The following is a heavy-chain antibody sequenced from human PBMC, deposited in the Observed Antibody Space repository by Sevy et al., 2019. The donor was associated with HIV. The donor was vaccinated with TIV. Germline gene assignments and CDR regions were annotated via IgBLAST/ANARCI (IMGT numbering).Heavy chain of an antibody. V-gene: IGHV3-43*01. D-gene: IGHD3-22*01. Sequence: GGSLRLSCAASGFTFDDYTMHWVRQAPGKGLEWVSLISWDGGSTYYADSVKGRFTISRDNSKNSLYLQMNSLRTEDTALYYCAKDSSGYHNWFDPRGQGTLVTVSS. CDR1: GFTFDDYT. CDR2: ISWDGGST. CDR3: AKDSSGYHNWFDP. J-gene: IGHJ5*02.